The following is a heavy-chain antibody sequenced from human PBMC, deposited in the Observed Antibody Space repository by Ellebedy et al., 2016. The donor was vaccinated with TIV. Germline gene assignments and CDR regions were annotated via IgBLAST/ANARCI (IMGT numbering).Heavy chain of an antibody. CDR3: ASRGIDYGDEGIDY. Sequence: SVKVSXXASGGTFSSYAISWVRQAPGQGLEWMGGIIPIFGTANYAQKFQGRVTITADKSTSTAYMELSSLRSEDTAVYYCASRGIDYGDEGIDYWGQGTLVTVSS. CDR2: IIPIFGTA. V-gene: IGHV1-69*06. J-gene: IGHJ4*02. D-gene: IGHD4-17*01. CDR1: GGTFSSYA.